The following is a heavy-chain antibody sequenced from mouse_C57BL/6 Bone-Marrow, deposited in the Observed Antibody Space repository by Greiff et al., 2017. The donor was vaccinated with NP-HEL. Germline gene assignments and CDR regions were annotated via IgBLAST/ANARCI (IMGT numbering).Heavy chain of an antibody. V-gene: IGHV1-64*01. D-gene: IGHD2-5*01. CDR1: GYTFTSYW. J-gene: IGHJ3*01. CDR3: ANPAYYSSLWFAY. Sequence: QVQLKESGAELVKPGASVKLSCKASGYTFTSYWMHWVKQRPGQGLEWIGMIHPNSGSTNYNEKFKSKATLTVDKSSSTAYMQLSSLTSEDSSVYYCANPAYYSSLWFAYWGQGTLVTLSA. CDR2: IHPNSGST.